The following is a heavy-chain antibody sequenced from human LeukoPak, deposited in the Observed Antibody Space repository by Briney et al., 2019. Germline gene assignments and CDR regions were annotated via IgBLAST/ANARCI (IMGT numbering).Heavy chain of an antibody. CDR1: GYSFTSYW. CDR2: IYPATSTA. Sequence: GESLKISCKGSGYSFTSYWIGWVRQMPGKGLEWMAIIYPATSTAKYSPSFQGQVTISVDKSTTTAYLQWSSLTASYTAMYYCARTLGGLAAAGIDYWGQGTLVTVSS. J-gene: IGHJ4*02. D-gene: IGHD6-13*01. V-gene: IGHV5-51*01. CDR3: ARTLGGLAAAGIDY.